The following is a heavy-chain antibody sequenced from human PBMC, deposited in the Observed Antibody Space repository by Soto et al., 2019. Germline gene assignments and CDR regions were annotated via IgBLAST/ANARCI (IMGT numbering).Heavy chain of an antibody. CDR2: IYYSGIT. Sequence: PSETLSLTCTVSGDSISSYYWSWIRQPPGKGLEWIGYIYYSGITNYNPSLKSRVTISVDTSKNQFSLKLSSVTAADTAVYYCARYSYYYDSSGYRPLDYWGQGTLVTVSS. V-gene: IGHV4-59*08. CDR3: ARYSYYYDSSGYRPLDY. D-gene: IGHD3-22*01. CDR1: GDSISSYY. J-gene: IGHJ4*02.